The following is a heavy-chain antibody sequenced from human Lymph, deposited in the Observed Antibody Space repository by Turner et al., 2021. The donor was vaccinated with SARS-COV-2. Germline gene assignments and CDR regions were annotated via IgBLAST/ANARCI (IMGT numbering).Heavy chain of an antibody. CDR3: ATLFTIPYYSDSSGYYTDY. D-gene: IGHD3-22*01. Sequence: QVQLVESGGGVVQPARYLRLSCAASGFTFSSYAMHWVRQGPGKGLEWVAVISYDGSNKYYADSVKGRFTISRDNSKNTLYLQVNSLRAEDTAVFYCATLFTIPYYSDSSGYYTDYWGQGTLVTVSS. V-gene: IGHV3-30*04. J-gene: IGHJ4*02. CDR1: GFTFSSYA. CDR2: ISYDGSNK.